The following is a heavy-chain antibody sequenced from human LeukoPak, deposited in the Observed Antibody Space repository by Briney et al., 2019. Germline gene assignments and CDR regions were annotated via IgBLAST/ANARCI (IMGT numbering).Heavy chain of an antibody. D-gene: IGHD2-15*01. Sequence: GASVKVSCKASGYTFTGYYMHWVRQAPGQGLEWMGWINPNSGGTNYAQKLQGRVTMTTDTSTSTAYMELRSLRSDDTAVYYCARGGYCSGGSCLKGLHLADYWGQGTLVTVSS. CDR1: GYTFTGYY. V-gene: IGHV1-2*02. CDR2: INPNSGGT. J-gene: IGHJ4*02. CDR3: ARGGYCSGGSCLKGLHLADY.